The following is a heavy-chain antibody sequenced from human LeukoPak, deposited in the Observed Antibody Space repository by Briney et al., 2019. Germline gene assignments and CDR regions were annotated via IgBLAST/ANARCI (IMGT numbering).Heavy chain of an antibody. CDR1: GFTVSSDY. CDR2: IYSGGST. V-gene: IGHV3-53*01. J-gene: IGHJ4*02. CDR3: AKDLLTRGGGSHCSDY. D-gene: IGHD1-26*01. Sequence: GGSLRLSCAASGFTVSSDYMTWVRQAPGKGLEWVSVIYSGGSTYYADSVKGRFTISRDNSKNTLYLQMNSLRAEDTAVYYCAKDLLTRGGGSHCSDYWGQGTLVTVSS.